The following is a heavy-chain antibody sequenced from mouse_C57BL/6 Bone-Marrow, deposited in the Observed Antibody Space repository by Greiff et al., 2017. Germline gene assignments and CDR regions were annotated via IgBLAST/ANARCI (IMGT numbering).Heavy chain of an antibody. D-gene: IGHD1-1*01. CDR1: GFTFSSYA. J-gene: IGHJ3*01. Sequence: EVKLVESGEGLVKPGGSLKLSCAASGFTFSSYAMSWVRQTPEKRLEWVAYISSGGDYIYYADTVKGRFTISRDNARNTLYLQMSSLKSEDTAMYYCGYYGSSPWFAYWGQGTLVTVSA. CDR2: ISSGGDYI. V-gene: IGHV5S21*01. CDR3: GYYGSSPWFAY.